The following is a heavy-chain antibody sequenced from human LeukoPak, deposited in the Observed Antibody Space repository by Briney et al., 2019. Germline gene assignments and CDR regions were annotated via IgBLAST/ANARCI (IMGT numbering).Heavy chain of an antibody. Sequence: ASVKVSCKASGYTFTGYYMHWVRQAPGQGLEWMGWINPNSGGTNYAQKSQGRVTMTRDTSISTAYMELSRLRSDDTAVYYCARDQQERTAAIYSNYMDVWGKGTTVTVSS. CDR2: INPNSGGT. D-gene: IGHD2-2*02. V-gene: IGHV1-2*02. CDR3: ARDQQERTAAIYSNYMDV. J-gene: IGHJ6*03. CDR1: GYTFTGYY.